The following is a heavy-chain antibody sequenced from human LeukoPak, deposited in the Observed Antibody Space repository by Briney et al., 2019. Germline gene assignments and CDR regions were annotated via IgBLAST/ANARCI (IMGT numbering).Heavy chain of an antibody. J-gene: IGHJ3*02. V-gene: IGHV4-59*01. CDR1: GGSISSYY. CDR2: IYYSGST. D-gene: IGHD3-22*01. CDR3: AGDPHLYYNDSSGYQSGNDAFDI. Sequence: SETLSLTCTVSGGSISSYYWIWIRQPPGKGLEWIGYIYYSGSTNYNPSLKSRVTISVDTSKNQFSLKLSSVTAADTAVYYCAGDPHLYYNDSSGYQSGNDAFDIWGQGTMVTVSS.